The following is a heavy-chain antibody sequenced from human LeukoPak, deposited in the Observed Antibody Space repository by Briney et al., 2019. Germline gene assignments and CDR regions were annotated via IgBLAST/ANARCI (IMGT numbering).Heavy chain of an antibody. D-gene: IGHD2-15*01. Sequence: GGSLRLSCAASGFTFSTNGMNWVRQAPGKGLVWVSRINSDGSSTSYADSVKGRFTISRDNAKNTLYLQMNSLRAEDTAVYYCAREDCSGGSCYLGYWGQGTLVTVSS. CDR3: AREDCSGGSCYLGY. J-gene: IGHJ4*02. CDR2: INSDGSST. V-gene: IGHV3-74*01. CDR1: GFTFSTNG.